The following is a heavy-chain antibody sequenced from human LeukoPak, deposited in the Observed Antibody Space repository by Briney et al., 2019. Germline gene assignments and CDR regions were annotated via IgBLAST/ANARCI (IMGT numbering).Heavy chain of an antibody. D-gene: IGHD6-6*01. Sequence: SETLSLTCTVSGGSISSYYWSWIRQPPGKGLEWIGYIYYSGSTNYNPSLKRRVTISVDTSKNQFSLKLSSVTAADTAVYYCARDPQYSSSGYMDVWGKGTTVTVPS. V-gene: IGHV4-59*01. CDR2: IYYSGST. CDR1: GGSISSYY. CDR3: ARDPQYSSSGYMDV. J-gene: IGHJ6*03.